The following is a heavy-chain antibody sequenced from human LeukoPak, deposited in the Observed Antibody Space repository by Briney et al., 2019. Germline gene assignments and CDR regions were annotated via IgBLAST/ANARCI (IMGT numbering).Heavy chain of an antibody. CDR3: ARDYDPDYYDSSGYSDY. CDR1: GITFRSYG. V-gene: IGHV3-33*01. CDR2: IWYDGSNK. D-gene: IGHD3-22*01. J-gene: IGHJ4*01. Sequence: GGSLRLSCAASGITFRSYGMHWVRQAPGKGLEWVAFIWYDGSNKYYADSVKGRFTISRDNSRNTLFLQMNSLRAEDTAVYYCARDYDPDYYDSSGYSDYWGQGTRVTVSS.